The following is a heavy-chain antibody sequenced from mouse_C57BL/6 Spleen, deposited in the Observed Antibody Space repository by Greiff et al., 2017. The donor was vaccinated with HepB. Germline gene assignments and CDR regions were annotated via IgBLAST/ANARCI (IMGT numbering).Heavy chain of an antibody. V-gene: IGHV5-17*01. CDR1: GFTFSDYG. D-gene: IGHD1-1*01. CDR3: ARCTTSSY. Sequence: EVKLVESGGGLVKPGGSLKLSCAASGFTFSDYGMHWVRQAPEKGLEWVAYISSGSSTIYYADTVKGPITISGDHARNTLFLQMTSLRSEDTAMYYCARCTTSSYWGQGTMVTVSA. CDR2: ISSGSSTI. J-gene: IGHJ3*01.